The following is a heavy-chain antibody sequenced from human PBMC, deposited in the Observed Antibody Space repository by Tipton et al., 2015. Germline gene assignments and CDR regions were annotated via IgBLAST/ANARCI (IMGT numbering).Heavy chain of an antibody. D-gene: IGHD5-18*01. CDR3: ARDVNGGYFDI. V-gene: IGHV3-7*01. CDR1: GFTFSTYW. Sequence: GSLRLSCAASGFTFSTYWMSWVRQTPGKGLEWVGQIKNDGSNKYYLDSMEGRFTISRDNAKNSLFLQMNTLRAEDTAAYYCARDVNGGYFDIWGQGTTVTVSP. J-gene: IGHJ3*02. CDR2: IKNDGSNK.